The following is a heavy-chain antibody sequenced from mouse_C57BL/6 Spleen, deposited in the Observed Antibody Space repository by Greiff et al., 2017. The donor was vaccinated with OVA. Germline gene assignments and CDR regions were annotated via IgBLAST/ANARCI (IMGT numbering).Heavy chain of an antibody. CDR1: GYTFTSYW. CDR2: IHPYSGST. D-gene: IGHD2-1*01. CDR3: ARSDGNYWYFDV. J-gene: IGHJ1*03. Sequence: QVQLQQPGAELVKPGASVKLSCKASGYTFTSYWMHWVKPRPGPGLEWIGMIHPYSGSTNYNEKFKSKATLTVDKSSSTAYMQLSSLTSEDSAVYDCARSDGNYWYFDVWGTGTTVTVSS. V-gene: IGHV1-64*01.